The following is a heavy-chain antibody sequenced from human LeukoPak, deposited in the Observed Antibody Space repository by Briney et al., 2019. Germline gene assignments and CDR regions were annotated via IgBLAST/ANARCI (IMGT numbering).Heavy chain of an antibody. V-gene: IGHV3-48*03. CDR1: GFXFSSYE. CDR3: ARDRGGWYRWFDP. D-gene: IGHD6-19*01. J-gene: IGHJ5*02. CDR2: INTNGVGI. Sequence: GGSLRLSCAASGFXFSSYEINWVRQAPGKGLEWLPYINTNGVGIHYADSVKGRFTISRDNAKSSLYLQMNSLRAEDTAVYYCARDRGGWYRWFDPLGPGNPGHRLL.